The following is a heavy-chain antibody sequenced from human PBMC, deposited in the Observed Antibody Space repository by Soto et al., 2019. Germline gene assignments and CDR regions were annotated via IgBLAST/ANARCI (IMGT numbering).Heavy chain of an antibody. V-gene: IGHV3-30*18. CDR1: GFTFSSYG. Sequence: GGSLRLSCAASGFTFSSYGMHWVRQAPGKGLEWVAVISYDGSNKYYADSVKGRFTISRDNSKNTLYLQMNSLRAEDTAVYYCAKGGSSGWPGYFDYWGQGTLVTVSS. J-gene: IGHJ4*02. CDR2: ISYDGSNK. D-gene: IGHD6-19*01. CDR3: AKGGSSGWPGYFDY.